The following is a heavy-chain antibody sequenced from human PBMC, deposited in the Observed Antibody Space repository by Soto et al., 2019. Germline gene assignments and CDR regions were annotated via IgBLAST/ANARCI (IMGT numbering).Heavy chain of an antibody. V-gene: IGHV3-66*01. CDR3: AREGRDVFNYREALDI. J-gene: IGHJ3*02. CDR1: GFTVSSSY. CDR2: IYTDGTI. D-gene: IGHD2-15*01. Sequence: EVQLVDSGGGLVQPGGSLRLSCAASGFTVSSSYMDWVRQAPGKGLEWVSVIYTDGTIYYADSLKGRFTVSRDNSKNTLHLQMNSLRAEDTAVYSCAREGRDVFNYREALDIWGQGTMVSVSS.